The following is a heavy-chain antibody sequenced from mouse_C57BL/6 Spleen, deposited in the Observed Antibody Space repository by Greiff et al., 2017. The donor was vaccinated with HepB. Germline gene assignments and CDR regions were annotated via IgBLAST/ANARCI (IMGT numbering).Heavy chain of an antibody. D-gene: IGHD3-2*02. CDR2: IYPSDSET. V-gene: IGHV1-61*01. CDR1: GYTFTSYW. J-gene: IGHJ4*01. CDR3: AREQLKGYYAMDY. Sequence: QVQLQQPGAELVRPGSSVKLSCKASGYTFTSYWMDWVKQRPGQGLEWIGNIYPSDSETHYNQKFKDKATLTVDKSSSTAYMQLSSLTSEDSAVYYCAREQLKGYYAMDYWGQGTSSTVSS.